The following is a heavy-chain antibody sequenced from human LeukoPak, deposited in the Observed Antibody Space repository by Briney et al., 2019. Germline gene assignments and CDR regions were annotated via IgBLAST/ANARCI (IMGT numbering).Heavy chain of an antibody. Sequence: ASVKVSCKASGYTFTGYYVHWVRQAPGQGLEWVAWINPNSGGTNYAQRFQGRVTTTTDTSISTVYMELSRLRPDDTAVYYCAREDLYYYDSSGSEYFQHWGQGTLVTVSS. V-gene: IGHV1-2*02. D-gene: IGHD3-22*01. CDR3: AREDLYYYDSSGSEYFQH. CDR2: INPNSGGT. CDR1: GYTFTGYY. J-gene: IGHJ1*01.